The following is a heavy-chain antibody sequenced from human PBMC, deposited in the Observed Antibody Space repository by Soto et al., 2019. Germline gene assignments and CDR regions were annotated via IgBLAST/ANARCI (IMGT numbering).Heavy chain of an antibody. V-gene: IGHV3-11*06. CDR2: ISSSSSYT. Sequence: GGSLRLSCAASGFTFSDYYMSWIRQAPGKGLEWVSYISSSSSYTNYADSVKGRFTISRDNAKNSLYLQMNSLRAEDTAVYYCARVGYYDSSGYILSDFDIWGQGTMVTVSS. CDR3: ARVGYYDSSGYILSDFDI. D-gene: IGHD3-22*01. CDR1: GFTFSDYY. J-gene: IGHJ3*02.